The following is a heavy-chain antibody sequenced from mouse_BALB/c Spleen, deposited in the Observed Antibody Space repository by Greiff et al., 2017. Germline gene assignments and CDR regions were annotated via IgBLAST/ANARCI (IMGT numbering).Heavy chain of an antibody. J-gene: IGHJ3*01. Sequence: EVKLQESGPGLVKPSQSLSLTCSVTGYSITSGYYWNWIRQFPGNKLEWMGYISYDGSNNYNPSLKNRISITRDTSKNQFFLKLNSVTTEDTATYYCARDLAPSYWGQGTLVTVSA. CDR1: GYSITSGYY. V-gene: IGHV3-6*02. D-gene: IGHD6-1*01. CDR2: ISYDGSN. CDR3: ARDLAPSY.